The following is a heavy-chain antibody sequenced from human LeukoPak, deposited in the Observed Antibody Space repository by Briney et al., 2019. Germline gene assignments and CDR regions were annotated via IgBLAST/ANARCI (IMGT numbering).Heavy chain of an antibody. V-gene: IGHV1-18*01. CDR1: GYTFTSYG. CDR3: ASISYGSGSFDAFDI. D-gene: IGHD3-10*01. CDR2: ISAYNGNT. Sequence: ASVKVSCKASGYTFTSYGISWVRQAPGRGLEWMGWISAYNGNTNYAQKLQGRVTMTTDTSTSTAYMELRSLRSDDTAVYYCASISYGSGSFDAFDIWGQGTMVTVSS. J-gene: IGHJ3*02.